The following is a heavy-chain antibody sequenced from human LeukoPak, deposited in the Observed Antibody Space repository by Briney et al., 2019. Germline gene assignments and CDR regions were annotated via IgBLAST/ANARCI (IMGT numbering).Heavy chain of an antibody. CDR3: AATYYYDGSGDY. J-gene: IGHJ4*02. D-gene: IGHD3-22*01. CDR1: GFTFSRFW. CDR2: ISSTGSNI. Sequence: QSGGSLRLSCAASGFTFSRFWMNWVRQAPGKGLEWVSYISSTGSNIYYADSVKGRFTISRDNAKNSLYLLMNSLRTEDTAVYYCAATYYYDGSGDYWGQGTLVTVSS. V-gene: IGHV3-48*03.